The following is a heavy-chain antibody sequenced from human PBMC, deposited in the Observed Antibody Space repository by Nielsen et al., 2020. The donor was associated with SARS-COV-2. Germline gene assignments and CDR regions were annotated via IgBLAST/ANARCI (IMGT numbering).Heavy chain of an antibody. CDR3: AKGAGVYDFWSGYYDINYWYFDL. Sequence: WIRQPPGKGLEYVSAISSNGGSTYYADSVKGRFTISRDNSKNTLYLQMNSLRAEDTAVYYCAKGAGVYDFWSGYYDINYWYFDLWGRGTLVTVSS. V-gene: IGHV3-64*04. D-gene: IGHD3-3*01. CDR2: ISSNGGST. J-gene: IGHJ2*01.